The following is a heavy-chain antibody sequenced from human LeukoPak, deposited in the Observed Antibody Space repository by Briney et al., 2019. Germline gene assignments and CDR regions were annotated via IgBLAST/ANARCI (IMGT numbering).Heavy chain of an antibody. CDR2: IYADGST. CDR3: ARVPSNFWSGSYYFDY. V-gene: IGHV3-53*05. D-gene: IGHD3-3*01. J-gene: IGHJ4*02. CDR1: GLTVSSNF. Sequence: PGGSLRLSCAASGLTVSSNFWNWVRQVPGKGLEWVSTIYADGSTYYADSVKGRFTISRDNSKNTLYLQMNSLRAEDTAVYYCARVPSNFWSGSYYFDYWGQGTLVTVSS.